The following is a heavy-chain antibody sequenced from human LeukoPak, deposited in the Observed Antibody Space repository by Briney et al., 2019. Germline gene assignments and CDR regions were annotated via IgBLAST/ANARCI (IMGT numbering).Heavy chain of an antibody. CDR1: GFTFSSYA. J-gene: IGHJ6*02. CDR3: ARDELLWFGESNYYYYGMDV. D-gene: IGHD3-10*01. Sequence: GGSLRLSCAASGFTFSSYAMSWVRQAPGKGLEWLSLIYSGGSTSYADSVKGRFTISRDNSKNTLYLQMNSLRAEDTAVYYCARDELLWFGESNYYYYGMDVWGQGTTVTVSS. CDR2: IYSGGST. V-gene: IGHV3-53*01.